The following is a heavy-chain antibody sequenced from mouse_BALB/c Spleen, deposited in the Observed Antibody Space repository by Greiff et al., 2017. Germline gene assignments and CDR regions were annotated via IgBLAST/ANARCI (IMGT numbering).Heavy chain of an antibody. Sequence: EVQLQQSGTVLARPGASVKMSCKASGYSFTSYWMHWVKQRPGQGLEWIGAIYPGNSDTSYNQKFKGKAKLTAVTSASTAYMELSSLTNEDSAVYYCTNGNLYYFDYWGQGTTLTVSS. CDR3: TNGNLYYFDY. CDR2: IYPGNSDT. J-gene: IGHJ2*01. V-gene: IGHV1-5*01. D-gene: IGHD2-1*01. CDR1: GYSFTSYW.